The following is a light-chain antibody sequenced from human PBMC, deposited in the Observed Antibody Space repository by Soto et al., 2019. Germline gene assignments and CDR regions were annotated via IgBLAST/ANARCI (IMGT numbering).Light chain of an antibody. Sequence: EIVMTHSPATLSVSPCERATLSFRASQTVLSNLAWYQQKPGQAPRLLIYGASTRATGIPARFSGSGSGTEFTLTISSLQSEDFAVYYCQQYNNWPIPFGQGTRLEIK. CDR2: GAS. CDR3: QQYNNWPIP. J-gene: IGKJ5*01. V-gene: IGKV3-15*01. CDR1: QTVLSN.